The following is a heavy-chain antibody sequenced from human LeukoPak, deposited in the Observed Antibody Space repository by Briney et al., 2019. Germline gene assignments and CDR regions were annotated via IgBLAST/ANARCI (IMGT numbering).Heavy chain of an antibody. Sequence: ASVKVSCKASGYTFTSYGISWVRQAPGQGLEWMGWISAYNGNTNYAQKLQGRVTMTTDTSTSTAYMELRSLRSDDTAVYYCARGIRSKTIFGTVDYWGQGTLVTVSS. J-gene: IGHJ4*02. D-gene: IGHD3-3*01. CDR2: ISAYNGNT. CDR3: ARGIRSKTIFGTVDY. CDR1: GYTFTSYG. V-gene: IGHV1-18*01.